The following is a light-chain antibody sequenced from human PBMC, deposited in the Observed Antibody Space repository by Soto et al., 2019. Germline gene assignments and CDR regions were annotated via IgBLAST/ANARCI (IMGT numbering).Light chain of an antibody. J-gene: IGKJ1*01. CDR1: RSVSSY. Sequence: EIVLTQSPATLSLSPGERATLSCRASRSVSSYLAWYQQEPGQAPRLLIYDASKRATGIPARFSGSGFGTDYTLTISSLEPEDFALYYCQQGSKWRTFGQGTKVDIK. V-gene: IGKV3-11*01. CDR2: DAS. CDR3: QQGSKWRT.